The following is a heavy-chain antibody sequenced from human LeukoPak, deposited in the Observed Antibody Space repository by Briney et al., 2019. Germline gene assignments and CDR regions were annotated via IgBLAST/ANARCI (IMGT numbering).Heavy chain of an antibody. V-gene: IGHV4-38-2*02. D-gene: IGHD3-22*01. Sequence: SETLSLTCTVSGYSISSGYYWSWIRQPPGKGLEWIGYIYYSGSTNYNPSLKSRVTISVDTSKNQFSLKLSSVTAADTAVYYCARGRRGYDSSVGAFDIWGQGTMVTVSS. CDR1: GYSISSGYY. CDR3: ARGRRGYDSSVGAFDI. J-gene: IGHJ3*02. CDR2: IYYSGST.